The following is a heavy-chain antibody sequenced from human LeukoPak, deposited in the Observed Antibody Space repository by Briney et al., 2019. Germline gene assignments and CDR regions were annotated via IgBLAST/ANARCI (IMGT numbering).Heavy chain of an antibody. D-gene: IGHD2-15*01. Sequence: VASVKVSCKASGYTFTSYGISWVRQAPGQGLEWMGWISAYNGNTNYAQKFQGRVTMTRDTSITTAYMELSRLRSDDTAVYYCARAYCTGGSCYSHHYYYMDVWGKGTTVTVSS. V-gene: IGHV1-18*01. CDR1: GYTFTSYG. J-gene: IGHJ6*03. CDR3: ARAYCTGGSCYSHHYYYMDV. CDR2: ISAYNGNT.